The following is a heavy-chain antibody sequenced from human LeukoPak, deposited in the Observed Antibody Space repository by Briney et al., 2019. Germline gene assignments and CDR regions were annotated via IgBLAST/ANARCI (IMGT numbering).Heavy chain of an antibody. CDR1: GYTFTGYG. V-gene: IGHV1-18*01. CDR3: ARDNYYDSSGYPYYFDY. D-gene: IGHD3-22*01. Sequence: ASVKVSCKASGYTFTGYGISWVRQAPGQGLEWMGWISAYNGNTNYAQKLQGRVTMTTDTSTSTAYMELRSLRTDDTAVYYCARDNYYDSSGYPYYFDYWGQGTLVTVSS. J-gene: IGHJ4*02. CDR2: ISAYNGNT.